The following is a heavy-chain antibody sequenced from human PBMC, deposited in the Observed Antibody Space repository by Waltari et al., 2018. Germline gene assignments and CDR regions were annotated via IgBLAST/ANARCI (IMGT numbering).Heavy chain of an antibody. CDR1: GVSIRSSSYY. CDR3: ARRSSGATRRYFDY. D-gene: IGHD1-26*01. V-gene: IGHV4-39*01. J-gene: IGHJ4*02. Sequence: QPQLQESGPGLVKPSETLSLTCTVSGVSIRSSSYYWGWVRQPPGKGLEWIGSIHYSGNTYYNPSLKSRVTISVDTSKNQFSLTVRSVTAADTAVYYCARRSSGATRRYFDYWGQGTLVTVSS. CDR2: IHYSGNT.